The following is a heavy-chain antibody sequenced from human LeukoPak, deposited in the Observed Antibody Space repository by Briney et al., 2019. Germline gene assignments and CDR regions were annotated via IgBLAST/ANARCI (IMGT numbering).Heavy chain of an antibody. CDR2: INTDGSST. V-gene: IGHV3-74*01. CDR3: ARAGEVLQAYSFDS. J-gene: IGHJ3*02. D-gene: IGHD5-24*01. Sequence: GGSLRLSCAAPGFTFSSHWMHWVRQAPAEGLVWVSRINTDGSSTGYADSVKGRFTISRDNAKNTLYLQMNSLRAEDTAMYYCARAGEVLQAYSFDSWGQGTMVTVSS. CDR1: GFTFSSHW.